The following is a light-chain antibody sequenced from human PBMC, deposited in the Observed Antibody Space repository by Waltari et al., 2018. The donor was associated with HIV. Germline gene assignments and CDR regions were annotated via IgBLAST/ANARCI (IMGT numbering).Light chain of an antibody. J-gene: IGLJ2*01. CDR2: DVN. CDR1: SSEIGPYTS. V-gene: IGLV2-14*01. Sequence: QSALTQPASVSGSPGQSITIYCTGSSSEIGPYTSVSWYQQHPGKAPKLLIYDVNNRPFGMSSRFSGSKSGNTASLTISGLQAEDEAEYYCSSYTTATTVFGGGTKLTVL. CDR3: SSYTTATTV.